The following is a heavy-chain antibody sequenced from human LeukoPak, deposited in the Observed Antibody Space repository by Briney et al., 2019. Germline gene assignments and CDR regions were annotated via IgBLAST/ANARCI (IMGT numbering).Heavy chain of an antibody. D-gene: IGHD3-9*01. CDR3: ARVPLDILTGYRPYYYFDY. Sequence: GASVKVSCKASGYTFTSYDINWVRQATGQGLEWMGWMNPNSGNTGYAQKFQGGVTMTRNTSISAAYMELSSLRSEDTAVYYCARVPLDILTGYRPYYYFDYWGQGTLVIVSS. J-gene: IGHJ4*02. V-gene: IGHV1-8*01. CDR1: GYTFTSYD. CDR2: MNPNSGNT.